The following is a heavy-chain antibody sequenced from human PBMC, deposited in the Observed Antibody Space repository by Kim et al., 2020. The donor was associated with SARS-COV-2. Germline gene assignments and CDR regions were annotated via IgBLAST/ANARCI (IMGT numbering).Heavy chain of an antibody. V-gene: IGHV3-23*01. Sequence: GGSLRLSCAASGFTFSSYAMSWVRQAPGKGLEWVSAISGSGGSTYYSDSVKGRFTISRDNSKNTLYLQMNSLRAEDTAVYYCAKVFGAGYWGDYWGQGTLVTVSS. CDR2: ISGSGGST. D-gene: IGHD3-9*01. CDR1: GFTFSSYA. CDR3: AKVFGAGYWGDY. J-gene: IGHJ4*02.